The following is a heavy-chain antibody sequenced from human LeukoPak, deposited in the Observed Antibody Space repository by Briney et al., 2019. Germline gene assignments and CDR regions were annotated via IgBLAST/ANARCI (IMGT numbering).Heavy chain of an antibody. CDR2: ISWNSGSI. J-gene: IGHJ4*02. Sequence: GGSLRLSCAASGFTFDDYAMHWVRQAPGKGLEWVSGISWNSGSIGYADSVKGRFTISRDNAKNSLYLQMNSLRAEDTAVYYCAIDAGYSSGWYVYWGQGTLVTVSS. V-gene: IGHV3-9*01. CDR3: AIDAGYSSGWYVY. CDR1: GFTFDDYA. D-gene: IGHD6-19*01.